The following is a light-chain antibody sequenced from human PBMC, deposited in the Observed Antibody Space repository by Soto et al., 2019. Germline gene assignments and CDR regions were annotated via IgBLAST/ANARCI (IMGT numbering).Light chain of an antibody. J-gene: IGKJ1*01. Sequence: EIVLTQSPGTLSLSPGERATLSCRASQSVSSSYLAWYQHKPGQAPRLLISGTSSRATGIPDRFSGSGAGTDFTLTISRLEPEDFAVYYCQQYGTTPWTFGQGTEVEVK. CDR3: QQYGTTPWT. V-gene: IGKV3-20*01. CDR1: QSVSSSY. CDR2: GTS.